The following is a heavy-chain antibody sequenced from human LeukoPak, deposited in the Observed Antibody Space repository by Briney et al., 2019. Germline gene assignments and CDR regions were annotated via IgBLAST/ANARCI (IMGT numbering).Heavy chain of an antibody. CDR1: GFTFSSYA. Sequence: GGSLRLSCAASGFTFSSYAMSWVRQAPGKGLEWVSAISGSGGSTYYADSVKGRFTTSRDNSKNTLYLQMNSLRAEDTAVYYCEKVSTYGSGSYYTGYYFDYWGQGTLVTVSS. J-gene: IGHJ4*02. D-gene: IGHD3-10*01. CDR3: EKVSTYGSGSYYTGYYFDY. V-gene: IGHV3-23*01. CDR2: ISGSGGST.